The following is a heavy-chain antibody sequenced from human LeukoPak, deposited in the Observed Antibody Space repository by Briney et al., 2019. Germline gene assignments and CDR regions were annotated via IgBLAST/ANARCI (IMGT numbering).Heavy chain of an antibody. D-gene: IGHD3-10*01. CDR2: IIPILGIA. V-gene: IGHV1-69*04. CDR3: ARDLADVPARGYEFDY. Sequence: GASVKVSCKASGGTFSSYAISWVRQAPGQGLEWMGRIIPILGIANYAQKFQGRVTITADKSTSTAYMELSSLRSEDTAVYYCARDLADVPARGYEFDYWGQGTLVTVSS. J-gene: IGHJ4*02. CDR1: GGTFSSYA.